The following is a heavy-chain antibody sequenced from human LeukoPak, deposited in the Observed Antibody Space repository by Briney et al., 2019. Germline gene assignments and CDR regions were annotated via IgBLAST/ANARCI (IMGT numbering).Heavy chain of an antibody. J-gene: IGHJ4*02. CDR2: ISYDGSNK. D-gene: IGHD2-15*01. Sequence: RGSLRLSCAASGFTFSSYGMHWVRQAPGKGLEWVAVISYDGSNKYYADSVKGRFTISRDNSKNTLYLQMNSLRAEDTAVYYCAKDLCSGGSCYYPDYWGQGTLVTVSS. CDR1: GFTFSSYG. CDR3: AKDLCSGGSCYYPDY. V-gene: IGHV3-30*18.